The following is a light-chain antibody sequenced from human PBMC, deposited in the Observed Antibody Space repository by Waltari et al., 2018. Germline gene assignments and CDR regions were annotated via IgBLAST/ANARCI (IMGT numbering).Light chain of an antibody. V-gene: IGLV2-8*01. CDR2: EVN. J-gene: IGLJ2*01. CDR3: STYGGANNLL. Sequence: QPALTQPPSASGSPGQSVTIPCAGTSGDIGTYNYVSWYQHHPGKVPRVMIYEVNKRPSGVPDRCAVSRSGDTASLTVSGLQPEDEAEYFCSTYGGANNLLFGGGTKVTVL. CDR1: SGDIGTYNY.